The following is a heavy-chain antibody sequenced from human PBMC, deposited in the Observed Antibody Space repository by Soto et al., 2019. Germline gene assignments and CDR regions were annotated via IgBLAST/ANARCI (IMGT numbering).Heavy chain of an antibody. D-gene: IGHD3-10*01. CDR2: IKQDGSEK. Sequence: GGSLRLSCAASGFTFSSYWMSWVRQAPGKGLEWVANIKQDGSEKYYVDSVKGRFTISRDNAKNSLYLQMNSLRAEDTAVYYCARDSGAIYGSGSYYIWVPPLWDYWGQGTLVTVSS. J-gene: IGHJ4*02. CDR3: ARDSGAIYGSGSYYIWVPPLWDY. V-gene: IGHV3-7*01. CDR1: GFTFSSYW.